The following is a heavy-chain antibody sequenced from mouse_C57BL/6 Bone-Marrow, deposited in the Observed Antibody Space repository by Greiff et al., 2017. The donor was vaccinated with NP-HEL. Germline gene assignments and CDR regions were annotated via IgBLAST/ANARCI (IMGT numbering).Heavy chain of an antibody. Sequence: QVQLQQPGAELVRPGNSVKLSCKASGYTFTSYWMHWVKQRPGQGLEWIGVIDPSDSYTNYNQKFKGKATLTVDTASSPAYMQLSSLTSEDSAVYYCARKPYVFHFDFWGQGTTLTVSS. CDR2: IDPSDSYT. J-gene: IGHJ2*01. V-gene: IGHV1-59*01. CDR3: ARKPYVFHFDF. D-gene: IGHD6-5*01. CDR1: GYTFTSYW.